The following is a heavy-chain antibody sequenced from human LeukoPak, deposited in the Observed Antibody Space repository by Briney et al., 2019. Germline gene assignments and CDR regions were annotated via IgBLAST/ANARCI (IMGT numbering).Heavy chain of an antibody. J-gene: IGHJ3*02. CDR1: GGSISSYY. V-gene: IGHV4-34*01. D-gene: IGHD6-19*01. Sequence: SETLSLTCTVSGGSISSYYWSWIRQPPGKGLEWIGEINHSGSTNYNPSLKSRVTISVDTSKNQFSLKLSSVTAADTAVYYCARFQADDAFDIWGQGTMVTVSS. CDR3: ARFQADDAFDI. CDR2: INHSGST.